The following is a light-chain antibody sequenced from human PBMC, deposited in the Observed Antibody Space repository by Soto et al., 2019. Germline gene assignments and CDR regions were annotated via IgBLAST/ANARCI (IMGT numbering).Light chain of an antibody. V-gene: IGKV3-15*01. CDR1: QSVDSN. CDR3: QQRNTWPPIT. J-gene: IGKJ5*01. Sequence: VLMTHSPATLSVPPGERASLSCRSSQSVDSNLAWYQQKPGQAPRLLIYGASTRATGISARFSGSGSGTEFTLTISSLQSEDFALYYCQQRNTWPPITFGQGTRLEIK. CDR2: GAS.